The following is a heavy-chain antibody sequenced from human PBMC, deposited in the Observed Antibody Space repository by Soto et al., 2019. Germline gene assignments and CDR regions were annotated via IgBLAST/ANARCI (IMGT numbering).Heavy chain of an antibody. CDR3: ARNHDYGDYGFDY. D-gene: IGHD4-17*01. J-gene: IGHJ4*02. CDR1: GFTFSSYA. Sequence: PGGSLRLSCAASGFTFSSYAMSWVRQAPGKGLEWVSSISSSSSYIYYADSVKGRFTISRDNAKNSLYLQMNSLRAEDTAVYYCARNHDYGDYGFDYWGQGTLVTVSS. V-gene: IGHV3-21*01. CDR2: ISSSSSYI.